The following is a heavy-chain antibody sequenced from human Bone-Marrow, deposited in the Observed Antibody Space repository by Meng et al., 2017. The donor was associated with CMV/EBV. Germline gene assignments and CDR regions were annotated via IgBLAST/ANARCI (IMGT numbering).Heavy chain of an antibody. Sequence: GGSLRLSCAASGFTVSSNYMSWVRQAPGKGLEWVSVIYSGGSTYYADSVKGRFTISRDNAKNSLYLQMNSLRAEDTAVYYCARRIQPYYFDYWGQGTLVTVSS. J-gene: IGHJ4*02. CDR1: GFTVSSNY. CDR2: IYSGGST. V-gene: IGHV3-66*02. CDR3: ARRIQPYYFDY. D-gene: IGHD5-18*01.